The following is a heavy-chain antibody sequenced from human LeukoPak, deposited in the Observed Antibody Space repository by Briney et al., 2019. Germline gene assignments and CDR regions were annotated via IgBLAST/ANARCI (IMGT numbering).Heavy chain of an antibody. J-gene: IGHJ4*02. CDR1: GYSFTSYW. Sequence: GESLKISCKGSGYSFTSYWIGWVRQMPGKGLEWMGIIYPGDSDTRYSPSFQGQVTISADKSISTAYLQWSSLKASDTAMYYCARAYFYDSSGYLYYFDYWGQGTLVTVSS. CDR2: IYPGDSDT. V-gene: IGHV5-51*01. D-gene: IGHD3-22*01. CDR3: ARAYFYDSSGYLYYFDY.